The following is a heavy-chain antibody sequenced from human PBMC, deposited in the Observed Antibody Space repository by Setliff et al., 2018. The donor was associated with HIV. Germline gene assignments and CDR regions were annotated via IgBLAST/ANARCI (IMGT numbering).Heavy chain of an antibody. CDR1: SAYISNYH. V-gene: IGHV4-4*09. D-gene: IGHD2-2*01. J-gene: IGHJ5*02. CDR2: IHTSGTT. CDR3: AIGDEYPGVFQS. Sequence: SETLSLTGAVSSAYISNYHWSWIRQTPGKGLEWIGSIHTSGTTNYNPSLEGRITTSVDLSKNHVSLTLHSVPAADTAVYYCAIGDEYPGVFQSWGQGKVFTVSS.